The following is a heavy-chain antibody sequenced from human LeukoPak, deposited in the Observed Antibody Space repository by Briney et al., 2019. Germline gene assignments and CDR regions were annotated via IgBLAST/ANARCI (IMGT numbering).Heavy chain of an antibody. CDR1: GFTFSSYA. J-gene: IGHJ6*02. D-gene: IGHD4-23*01. CDR2: INGSGGST. Sequence: GGSLRLSCAASGFTFSSYAMSWVRQAPGKGLEWVSAINGSGGSTYYADSVKGRFTISRDNSKNTLYLQMNSLRAEDTAVYYCAKAMTVVNYYYYGMDVWGQGTTVTVSS. CDR3: AKAMTVVNYYYYGMDV. V-gene: IGHV3-23*01.